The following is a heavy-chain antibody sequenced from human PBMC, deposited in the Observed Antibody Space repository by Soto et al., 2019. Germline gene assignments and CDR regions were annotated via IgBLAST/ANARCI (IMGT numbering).Heavy chain of an antibody. CDR2: IIAMFGTA. D-gene: IGHD6-25*01. V-gene: IGHV1-69*01. Sequence: QVQLVQSGAGVKKPGSSVKVSCKASGGTFSSYDINWVRQAPGQGLEWLGGIIAMFGTANYAQNFRGRITITADESTSTVYMELNSLRSEDTAVYYCAGMAAAKYYFDYWGQGTEVTVSS. J-gene: IGHJ4*02. CDR1: GGTFSSYD. CDR3: AGMAAAKYYFDY.